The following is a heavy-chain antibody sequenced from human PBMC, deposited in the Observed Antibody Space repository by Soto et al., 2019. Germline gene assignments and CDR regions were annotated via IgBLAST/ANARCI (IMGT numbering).Heavy chain of an antibody. J-gene: IGHJ6*03. CDR2: ISAGSNNI. V-gene: IGHV3-48*01. CDR3: ARVGTLVRGVTYYMDV. D-gene: IGHD3-10*01. CDR1: GFSFNTYS. Sequence: GGSLRLSCAASGFSFNTYSMDWVRQAPGKGLEWVSYISAGSNNIYYAASVKGRFTISRDNAKYSLSLQMNSLRAEDTAIYYCARVGTLVRGVTYYMDVWGKGTTVTVSS.